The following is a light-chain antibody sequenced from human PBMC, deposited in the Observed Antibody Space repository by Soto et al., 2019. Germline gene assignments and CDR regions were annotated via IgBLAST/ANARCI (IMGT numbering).Light chain of an antibody. CDR3: QQYSTYPLT. V-gene: IGKV1-5*03. CDR2: KAS. Sequence: DIQMTQSPSTLSASVGDRVTITCRASQSISTWLAWYQQKAGKAPKLLIYKASSLEGGVPSRFSGSGSGTEFNITISSLQPDDFATYYCQQYSTYPLTFGGGTTVDIK. J-gene: IGKJ4*01. CDR1: QSISTW.